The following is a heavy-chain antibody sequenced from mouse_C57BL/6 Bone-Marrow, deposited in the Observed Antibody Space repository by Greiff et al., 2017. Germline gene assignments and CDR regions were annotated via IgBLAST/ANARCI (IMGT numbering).Heavy chain of an antibody. V-gene: IGHV1-62-2*01. CDR3: ARHSLYYYGSRGYYAMDY. CDR1: GYTFTEYT. D-gene: IGHD1-1*01. CDR2: FYPGSGSI. J-gene: IGHJ4*01. Sequence: QVQLQQSGAELARPGASVKLSCKASGYTFTEYTIHWVKQRSGQGLEWIGWFYPGSGSIKYNEKFKDKATLTADKSSSTVYMELSRLTSEDSAVYFCARHSLYYYGSRGYYAMDYWGQGTSVTVSS.